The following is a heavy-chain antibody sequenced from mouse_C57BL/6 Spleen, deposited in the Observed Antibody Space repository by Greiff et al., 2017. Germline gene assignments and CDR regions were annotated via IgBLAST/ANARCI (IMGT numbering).Heavy chain of an antibody. D-gene: IGHD1-1*01. Sequence: EVKLVESGGGLVKPGGSLKLSCAASGFTFSSYAMSWVRQTPEKRLELVATISDGGSYTYYPDNVKGRFTISRDNAKNNLYLQMSHLKSEDTAMYYCARGESPITTVEGNYRYWGQGTTLTVSS. CDR1: GFTFSSYA. CDR2: ISDGGSYT. V-gene: IGHV5-4*03. J-gene: IGHJ2*01. CDR3: ARGESPITTVEGNYRY.